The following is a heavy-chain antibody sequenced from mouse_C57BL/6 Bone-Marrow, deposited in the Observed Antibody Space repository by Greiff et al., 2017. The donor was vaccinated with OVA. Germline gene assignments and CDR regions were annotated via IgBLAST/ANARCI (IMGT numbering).Heavy chain of an antibody. Sequence: EVHLVESGPELVKPGASVKIPCKASGYTFTDYNMDWVKQSHGKSLEWIGDINPNNGGTIYNQKFKGKATLTVDKSSSTAYMELRSLTSDDTAVYYCARRFYYGSSYVGYFDVWGTGTTVTVSS. CDR3: ARRFYYGSSYVGYFDV. J-gene: IGHJ1*03. CDR1: GYTFTDYN. V-gene: IGHV1-18*01. D-gene: IGHD1-1*01. CDR2: INPNNGGT.